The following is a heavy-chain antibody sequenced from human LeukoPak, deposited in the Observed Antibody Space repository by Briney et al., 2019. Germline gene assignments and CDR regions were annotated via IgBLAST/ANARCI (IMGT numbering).Heavy chain of an antibody. CDR3: ARRTYKILRGTEYGYWYFDL. CDR2: IYTSGST. J-gene: IGHJ2*01. CDR1: GGSISSYY. V-gene: IGHV4-4*07. Sequence: PSETLSLTCTVSGGSISSYYWSWIRQPAGKGLEYIGRIYTSGSTNYNPSLKSRVTMSVDTSKNQFSLRLSSVTAADTAVFYCARRTYKILRGTEYGYWYFDLWGRGTLVTVSS. D-gene: IGHD3-9*01.